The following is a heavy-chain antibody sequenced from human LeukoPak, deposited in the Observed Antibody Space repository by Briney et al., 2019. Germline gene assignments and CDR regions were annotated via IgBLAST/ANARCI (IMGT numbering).Heavy chain of an antibody. V-gene: IGHV3-23*01. CDR2: IKGSDGST. CDR1: GFTFSSYA. Sequence: GGPLRLSCAASGFTFSSYAMSWVRQAPGKGLKWISTIKGSDGSTYFADSVKGRYTISRDNSKNTLYLQMDSLRAEDTAIYYCAKDLGLSVGTTPFDFWGQGTLVTVSS. J-gene: IGHJ4*02. CDR3: AKDLGLSVGTTPFDF. D-gene: IGHD1-26*01.